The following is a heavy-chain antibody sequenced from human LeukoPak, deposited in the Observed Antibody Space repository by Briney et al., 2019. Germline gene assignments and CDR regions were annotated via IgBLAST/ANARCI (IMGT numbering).Heavy chain of an antibody. Sequence: SETLSLTCTVSGGSISSYYWSWIRQPPGKGLEWIGYIYYSGSTNYNPSLKSRVTISVDTSKNQFSLKLSSVTAADTAVYYCARVLLWFGEPTNWFDPWGQGTLVTVSS. V-gene: IGHV4-59*01. CDR1: GGSISSYY. CDR3: ARVLLWFGEPTNWFDP. CDR2: IYYSGST. D-gene: IGHD3-10*01. J-gene: IGHJ5*02.